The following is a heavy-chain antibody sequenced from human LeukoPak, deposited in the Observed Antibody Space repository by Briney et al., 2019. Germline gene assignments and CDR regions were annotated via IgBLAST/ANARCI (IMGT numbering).Heavy chain of an antibody. D-gene: IGHD2-2*01. V-gene: IGHV3-30*02. J-gene: IGHJ4*02. CDR3: AKEWGQLLSAFDY. CDR1: GFTFSNYG. Sequence: GGSLRLSCEASGFTFSNYGMHWVRQAPGRGLEWVAFIRYDGGDKYYADSVKGRFTISRDNSKNTLYLQTNSLRAEDTAVYYCAKEWGQLLSAFDYWGQGTLVTVSS. CDR2: IRYDGGDK.